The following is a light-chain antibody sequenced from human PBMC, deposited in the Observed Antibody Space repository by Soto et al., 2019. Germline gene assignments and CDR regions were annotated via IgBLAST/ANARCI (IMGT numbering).Light chain of an antibody. J-gene: IGKJ5*01. Sequence: DVVMTQSPLSLPVTLGQPASISCRSSQSLVSSDGNTYLNWFQQRPGQSPRRLIYKVSNRDSGVPDRFSGSGSGTDFTLKISRVEAEDVGVYYCMQRPHWPPITVGQGTRLEIK. V-gene: IGKV2-30*01. CDR2: KVS. CDR3: MQRPHWPPIT. CDR1: QSLVSSDGNTY.